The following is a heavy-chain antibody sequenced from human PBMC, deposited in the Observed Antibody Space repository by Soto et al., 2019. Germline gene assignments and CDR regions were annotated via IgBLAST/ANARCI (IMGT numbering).Heavy chain of an antibody. CDR3: AIQDCTNDVCLEAAVTVGGALEY. Sequence: EVQLVESGGGLVQPGKALRLSCAASGFTFSKYWMHWVRQVPGKGPVWVSYISGDGTTTDYADSVKGRFTISRDNAKNTLYLKMESLRVEDTAVYYCAIQDCTNDVCLEAAVTVGGALEYWGQGAQVTVTS. V-gene: IGHV3-74*01. CDR2: ISGDGTTT. CDR1: GFTFSKYW. D-gene: IGHD2-8*01. J-gene: IGHJ4*02.